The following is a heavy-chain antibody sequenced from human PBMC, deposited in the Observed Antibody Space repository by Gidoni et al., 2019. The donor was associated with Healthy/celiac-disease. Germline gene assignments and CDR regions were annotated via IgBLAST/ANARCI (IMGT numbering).Heavy chain of an antibody. D-gene: IGHD1-26*01. V-gene: IGHV3-33*01. CDR2: IWYDGSNK. J-gene: IGHJ6*02. CDR3: ARDSGATFYYYYGMDV. Sequence: QVQLVESGGVVVLPGRSLRLSCAASGFTFGSYGMHWVRQAPGKGLEWVAVIWYDGSNKYYADSVKGRFTISRDNSKNTLYLQMNSLRAEDTAVYYCARDSGATFYYYYGMDVWGQGTTVTVSS. CDR1: GFTFGSYG.